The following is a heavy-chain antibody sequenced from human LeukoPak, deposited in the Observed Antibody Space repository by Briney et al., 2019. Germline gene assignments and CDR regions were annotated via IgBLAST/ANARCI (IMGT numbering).Heavy chain of an antibody. CDR1: GYNFLNYD. CDR2: TSARNVNT. Sequence: GASVKVSCKASGYNFLNYDITWVRQAPGQGLEWLGWTSARNVNTKYAQKFQGRVTMTTDTSASTAYLELRSLTYDDTAVYYCARGVLAVSSIPRAFDIWGQGTTVTVS. D-gene: IGHD6-19*01. CDR3: ARGVLAVSSIPRAFDI. J-gene: IGHJ3*02. V-gene: IGHV1-18*01.